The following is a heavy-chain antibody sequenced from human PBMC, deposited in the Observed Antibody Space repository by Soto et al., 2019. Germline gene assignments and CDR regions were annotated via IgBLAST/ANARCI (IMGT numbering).Heavy chain of an antibody. Sequence: EEQLVESGGGLVQPGGSLKLSCAASGFTFSGSSTHWVRQASGKGLEWVGLIRSKANNYATVYGVSAKGRFTISRDDSKNTSYLQMNSLKTEDTDVYYCAKRTGNYHSGLDVWGQGTTVAVSS. CDR3: AKRTGNYHSGLDV. J-gene: IGHJ6*02. V-gene: IGHV3-73*02. CDR1: GFTFSGSS. D-gene: IGHD1-1*01. CDR2: IRSKANNYAT.